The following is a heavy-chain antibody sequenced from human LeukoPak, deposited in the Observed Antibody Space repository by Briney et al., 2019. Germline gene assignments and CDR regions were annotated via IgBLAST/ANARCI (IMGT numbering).Heavy chain of an antibody. J-gene: IGHJ4*02. V-gene: IGHV3-43D*04. CDR1: GFTFDDYA. CDR3: ASLCSSTRCTHFDY. CDR2: ISWDGGST. Sequence: PGGSLRLSCAASGFTFDDYAMHWVRHAPGKGLEWVSLISWDGGSTYYADSVKGRFTISRDNSKNSLYLQMNSLRAEDTALYYCASLCSSTRCTHFDYWGQGTLVTVSS. D-gene: IGHD2-2*01.